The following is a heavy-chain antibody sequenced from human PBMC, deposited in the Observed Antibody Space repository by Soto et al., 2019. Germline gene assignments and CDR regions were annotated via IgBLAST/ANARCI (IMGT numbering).Heavy chain of an antibody. D-gene: IGHD2-15*01. CDR2: IYWDDDK. V-gene: IGHV2-5*02. CDR3: ARIYCSGGSCYGNYFDY. J-gene: IGHJ4*02. Sequence: QITLKESGPTLVKPTQTLTLTCTFSGFSLSTSGVGVGWIRQSPGKALEWLALIYWDDDKRYSPSLKRRLTITXDXSXNXVVLTMTNMDPVDKATYYCARIYCSGGSCYGNYFDYWGQGTLVTVSS. CDR1: GFSLSTSGVG.